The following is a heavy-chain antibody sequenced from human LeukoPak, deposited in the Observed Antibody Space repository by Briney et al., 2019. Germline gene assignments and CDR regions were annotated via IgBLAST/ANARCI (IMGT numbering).Heavy chain of an antibody. V-gene: IGHV1-18*01. CDR2: ISAYNGNT. CDR1: GYTFTSYG. J-gene: IGHJ4*02. Sequence: ASVKVSCKASGYTFTSYGFSWVRQAPGQGLEWMGWISAYNGNTNYAQKLQGRVTTTTDTSTSTAYMELRSLRSDDTAVYYCARQGYGGHSQGAADYRGQGTLVTVSS. CDR3: ARQGYGGHSQGAADY. D-gene: IGHD4-23*01.